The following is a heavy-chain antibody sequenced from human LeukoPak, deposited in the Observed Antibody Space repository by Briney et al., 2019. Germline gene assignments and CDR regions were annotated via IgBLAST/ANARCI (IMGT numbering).Heavy chain of an antibody. V-gene: IGHV1-18*01. CDR2: ISAYNGNT. CDR1: GYTFTGYG. D-gene: IGHD3-10*01. J-gene: IGHJ5*02. Sequence: GASVKVSCKASGYTFTGYGISWVRQAPGQGLEWMGWISAYNGNTNYAQKLQGRVTMTTDTSTSTAYMELRSLRSDDTAVYYCARDGQGLLWFGEFDNWFDPWGQGTLVTVSS. CDR3: ARDGQGLLWFGEFDNWFDP.